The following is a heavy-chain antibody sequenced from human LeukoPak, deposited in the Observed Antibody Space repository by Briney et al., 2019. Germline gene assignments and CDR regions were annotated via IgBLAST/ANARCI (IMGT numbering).Heavy chain of an antibody. CDR2: IYHSGST. D-gene: IGHD5-18*01. J-gene: IGHJ4*02. Sequence: SETLSLTCAVSGGSISSGGYSWSWIRQPPGKGLEWIGYIYHSGSTYYNPSLKSRVTISVDRSKNQLSLKLSSVTAADTAMYYCASGGYSYGFDYWAREPWSPSPQ. CDR3: ASGGYSYGFDY. V-gene: IGHV4-30-2*01. CDR1: GGSISSGGYS.